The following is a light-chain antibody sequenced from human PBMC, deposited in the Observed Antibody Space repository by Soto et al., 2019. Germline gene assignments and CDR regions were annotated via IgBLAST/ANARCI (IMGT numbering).Light chain of an antibody. CDR1: QSVSSN. V-gene: IGKV3-15*01. CDR2: GAS. J-gene: IGKJ1*01. Sequence: EIVMTLSPATLSLSPGERSTLACRASQSVSSNLAWYQQKPGQAPRLLIYGASTRATGIPARFSGSGSGTEFTLTISSLQSEDFAVYYCQQYNSYWTFGQGTKVDIK. CDR3: QQYNSYWT.